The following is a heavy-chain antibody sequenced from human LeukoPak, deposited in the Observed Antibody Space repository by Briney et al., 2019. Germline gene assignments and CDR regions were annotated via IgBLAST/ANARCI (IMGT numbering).Heavy chain of an antibody. J-gene: IGHJ1*01. CDR2: IYSSWSS. CDR3: ARGRYSSSPTGYFQH. V-gene: IGHV4-61*02. CDR1: GCTISSGSYY. Sequence: SETLSLTCTASGCTISSGSYYWSWIGQPAGQGLEWIGRIYSSWSSNYNPALKRRITISVDTYKNQYSLKLSPITDADTAVYYCARGRYSSSPTGYFQHWGQGTLVTVSS. D-gene: IGHD6-13*01.